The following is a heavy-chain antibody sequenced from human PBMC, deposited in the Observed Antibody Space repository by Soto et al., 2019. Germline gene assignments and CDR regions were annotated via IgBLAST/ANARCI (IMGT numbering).Heavy chain of an antibody. CDR3: ARFQLYYGVDV. CDR1: GGSISSGGCH. CDR2: IDSNGST. J-gene: IGHJ6*02. V-gene: IGHV4-31*03. Sequence: QVQLQESGPGLVKPSQTLSLTCTVSGGSISSGGCHWSWIRQHPGKGLAWIGYIDSNGSTYYNPPLKSRVTISIDTSKNQFSLTLSSVTAADTAMYYCARFQLYYGVDVWGQGTTVTVSS. D-gene: IGHD2-2*01.